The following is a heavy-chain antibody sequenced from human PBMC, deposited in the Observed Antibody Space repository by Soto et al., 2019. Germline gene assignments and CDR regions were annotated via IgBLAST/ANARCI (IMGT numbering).Heavy chain of an antibody. V-gene: IGHV3-33*01. CDR1: GFTFSSYG. CDR2: IWYDGSHK. J-gene: IGHJ5*02. Sequence: QVQLVESGGGVVQPGRSLRLSCAASGFTFSSYGMHWVRKAPGKGLEWVAVIWYDGSHKYYADSVKGRFTISRDNSKNTLYLQMNSLRAEDTAVYYCARDGGSGWYPEGWFDPWGQGTLVTVSS. CDR3: ARDGGSGWYPEGWFDP. D-gene: IGHD6-19*01.